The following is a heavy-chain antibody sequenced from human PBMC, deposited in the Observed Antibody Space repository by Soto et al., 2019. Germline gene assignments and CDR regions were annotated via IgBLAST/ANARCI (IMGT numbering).Heavy chain of an antibody. D-gene: IGHD3-16*02. CDR3: ARGFGILVGGIIREYKGMDV. J-gene: IGHJ6*04. V-gene: IGHV4-34*01. CDR1: GGSFSNYY. CDR2: INHSGST. Sequence: SETLSLTCAVYGGSFSNYYWTWIRQPPGKGLEWIGEINHSGSTKYNPSLKSRVTISLDTSKNQFSLKLTSVTAADTAVYYCARGFGILVGGIIREYKGMDVWGKGTTVTAPQ.